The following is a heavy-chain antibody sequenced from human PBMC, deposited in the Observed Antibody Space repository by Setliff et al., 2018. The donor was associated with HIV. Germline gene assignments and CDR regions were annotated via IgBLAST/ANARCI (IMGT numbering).Heavy chain of an antibody. CDR1: GFTFSGYG. CDR3: ARDLDPYFAMAV. J-gene: IGHJ6*02. Sequence: GGSLRLSCAASGFTFSGYGMHWVRQAPGKGLEWVAFIRYDGSIKYHADSVKGRFTISRDNSKNTLYLQMNSLTAEDTAVYYCARDLDPYFAMAVWGQGTTVTVSS. CDR2: IRYDGSIK. V-gene: IGHV3-30*02.